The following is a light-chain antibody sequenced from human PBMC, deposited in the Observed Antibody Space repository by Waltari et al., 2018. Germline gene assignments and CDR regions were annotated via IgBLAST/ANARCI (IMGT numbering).Light chain of an antibody. Sequence: DIQLTQSPSFLSASVGDRVTITCRASQGISSYLAWYQQKPGKAPKLLIYAAATLQSGVPTRFSGSGAGTEFTLTSSSLQPEDVATYYCQQLNSYPWTFGQGTKVEIK. J-gene: IGKJ1*01. CDR2: AAA. CDR1: QGISSY. V-gene: IGKV1-9*01. CDR3: QQLNSYPWT.